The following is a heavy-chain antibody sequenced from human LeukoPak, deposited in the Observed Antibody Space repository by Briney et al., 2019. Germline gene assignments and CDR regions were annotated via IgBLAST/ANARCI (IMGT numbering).Heavy chain of an antibody. CDR3: ARDHFDWPYISDY. V-gene: IGHV4-61*02. J-gene: IGHJ4*02. CDR2: IYTSGST. D-gene: IGHD3-9*01. Sequence: SETLSLTCTVSGGSISSGSYYWSWIRQPAGKGLEWIGLIYTSGSTNYNPSLKSRVTISVDTSKNQFSLKLSSVTAADTAVYYCARDHFDWPYISDYWGQGTLVTVSS. CDR1: GGSISSGSYY.